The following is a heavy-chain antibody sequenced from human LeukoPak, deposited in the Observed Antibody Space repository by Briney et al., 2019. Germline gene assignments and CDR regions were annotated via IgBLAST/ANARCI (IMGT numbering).Heavy chain of an antibody. D-gene: IGHD1-7*01. CDR1: GGSISSHY. J-gene: IGHJ4*02. CDR3: ARKLGLYFDY. Sequence: PSETLSLTCTVSGGSISSHYWGWIRQPPGKGLEWIGYIYYSGSTNYNPSLKSRVTISVDTSKNQFSLGLSYVTAADTAVYCCARKLGLYFDYWGQGTLVTVSS. CDR2: IYYSGST. V-gene: IGHV4-59*11.